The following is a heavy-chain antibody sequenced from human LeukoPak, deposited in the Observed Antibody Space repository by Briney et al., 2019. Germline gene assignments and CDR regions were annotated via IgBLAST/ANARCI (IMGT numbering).Heavy chain of an antibody. CDR3: ARIAARNWYFDL. V-gene: IGHV3-23*01. D-gene: IGHD6-6*01. Sequence: GGSLRLSCAASGFIFSNYPMSWVRQAPGKGLEWVSAISGGGGSTYYADSVKGRFTISRDNSKDTLYLQMDCLRAEDTAVYYCARIAARNWYFDLWGRGTLVTVSS. CDR1: GFIFSNYP. CDR2: ISGGGGST. J-gene: IGHJ2*01.